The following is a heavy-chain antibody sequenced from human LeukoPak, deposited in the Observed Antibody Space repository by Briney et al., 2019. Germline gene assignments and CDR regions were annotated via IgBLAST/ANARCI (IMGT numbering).Heavy chain of an antibody. D-gene: IGHD5-12*01. Sequence: SETLSLTCTVSGGSISSYYWSWIRQPPGKGLEWIGYIYYSGSTNYNPSLKSRVTISVDTSKNQFSLKLSSVTAADTAVYYCARGDIVAPVKLDYWGQGTLVTVSS. V-gene: IGHV4-59*01. CDR3: ARGDIVAPVKLDY. CDR1: GGSISSYY. CDR2: IYYSGST. J-gene: IGHJ4*02.